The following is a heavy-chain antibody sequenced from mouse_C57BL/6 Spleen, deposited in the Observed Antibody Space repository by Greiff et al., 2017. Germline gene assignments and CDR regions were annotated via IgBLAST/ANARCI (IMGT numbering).Heavy chain of an antibody. Sequence: VQLQQSGAELVRPGTSVKVSCKASGYAFTHYLIEWVKQRPGQGLEWIGVINPGSGGTNYNEQFKGKATLTADKSSSTAYMQLSSLTSEDSAVYFCARSAGYYGSSYDFDYWGQGTTLTVSS. CDR1: GYAFTHYL. V-gene: IGHV1-54*01. J-gene: IGHJ2*01. CDR3: ARSAGYYGSSYDFDY. CDR2: INPGSGGT. D-gene: IGHD1-1*01.